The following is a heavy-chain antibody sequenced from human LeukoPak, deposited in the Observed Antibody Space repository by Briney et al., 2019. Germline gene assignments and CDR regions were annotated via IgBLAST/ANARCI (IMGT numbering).Heavy chain of an antibody. V-gene: IGHV3-48*02. CDR3: ARGASYYDSSGYSPRRGMDV. CDR1: GFTFSSYN. D-gene: IGHD3-22*01. J-gene: IGHJ6*02. CDR2: ISSSSSTI. Sequence: GGSLRLSCAASGFTFSSYNMNWVRQAPGKGLEWVSYISSSSSTIYYADSVKGRFTISRDNAKNSLYLQMNSLRDEDTAVYYCARGASYYDSSGYSPRRGMDVWGQGTTVTVSS.